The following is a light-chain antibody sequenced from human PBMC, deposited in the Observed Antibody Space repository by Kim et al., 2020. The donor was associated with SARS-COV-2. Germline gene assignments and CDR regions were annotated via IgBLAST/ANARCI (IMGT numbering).Light chain of an antibody. CDR2: GKN. CDR3: TSRDSNDNVV. CDR1: SLRSYY. Sequence: SSELTQDPAVSVALGQTVRITCQGDSLRSYYATWYQQKPGQAPILVIYGKNNRPSGIPDRFSGSSSGNTASLTITGTQPGDEADYYCTSRDSNDNVVFG. V-gene: IGLV3-19*01. J-gene: IGLJ2*01.